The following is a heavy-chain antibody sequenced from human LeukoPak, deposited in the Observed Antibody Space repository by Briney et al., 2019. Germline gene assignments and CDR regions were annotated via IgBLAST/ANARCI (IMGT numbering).Heavy chain of an antibody. J-gene: IGHJ4*02. CDR1: GFTFSSYG. Sequence: GGSLRLSCAASGFTFSSYGMHWVRQAPGKGLEWVAVISYDGSNKYYADSVKGRFTISRDNAKNSLYLQMNSLRAEDTAVYYCARVPGSSGWYTLYYFDYWGQGTLVTVSS. D-gene: IGHD6-19*01. CDR2: ISYDGSNK. V-gene: IGHV3-30*03. CDR3: ARVPGSSGWYTLYYFDY.